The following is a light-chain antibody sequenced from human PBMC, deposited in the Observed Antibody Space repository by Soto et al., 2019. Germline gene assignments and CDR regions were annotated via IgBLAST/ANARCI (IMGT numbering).Light chain of an antibody. CDR3: QQYYSIPPT. V-gene: IGKV4-1*01. Sequence: DIVMTQSPDSLAVSLGEGATINCKSSQSILYNSNNKNYLAWYQQKPGQPPKLLIYWASTRESGVPDRFSGSGSGKDFTLTISSLQAEDVAVYYCQQYYSIPPTFGQGTKLEIK. CDR2: WAS. CDR1: QSILYNSNNKNY. J-gene: IGKJ2*01.